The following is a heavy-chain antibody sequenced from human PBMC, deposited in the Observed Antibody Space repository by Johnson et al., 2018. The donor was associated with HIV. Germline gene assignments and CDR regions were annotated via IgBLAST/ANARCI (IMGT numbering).Heavy chain of an antibody. CDR2: INLDGSEK. J-gene: IGHJ3*01. Sequence: VQLVESGGGVVQPGGSLRLSCAASGFTFRSYWMSWVRQAPGTGLEWVANINLDGSEKNYVDSVKGRFTISRDNAKNSLYLQMNSLRVEDTAVYYWARVAWFAFDLWGQGTMVTVSS. D-gene: IGHD3-10*01. V-gene: IGHV3-7*05. CDR1: GFTFRSYW. CDR3: ARVAWFAFDL.